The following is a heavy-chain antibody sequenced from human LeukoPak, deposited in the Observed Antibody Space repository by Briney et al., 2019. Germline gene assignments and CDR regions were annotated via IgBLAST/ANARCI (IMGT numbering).Heavy chain of an antibody. Sequence: GGSLRLSCAASGFTFSSYSMNWVRRTPGKGLEWVSGISGSGDNTLYADSVESRFTISRDNSKNTLYLEMNSLRAEDTAIYYCAKLKGHPLPKYYMDVWGQGTTVTVSS. CDR2: ISGSGDNT. V-gene: IGHV3-23*01. CDR3: AKLKGHPLPKYYMDV. J-gene: IGHJ6*01. D-gene: IGHD1-26*01. CDR1: GFTFSSYS.